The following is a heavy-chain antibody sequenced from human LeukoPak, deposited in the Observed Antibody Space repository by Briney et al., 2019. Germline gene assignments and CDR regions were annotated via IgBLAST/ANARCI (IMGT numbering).Heavy chain of an antibody. J-gene: IGHJ6*04. CDR3: ARDGQWLVFYV. CDR2: IYYSGST. CDR1: GGSFSSYY. D-gene: IGHD6-19*01. V-gene: IGHV4-39*07. Sequence: PSETLSLTCAVYGGSFSSYYWGWIRQPPGKGLEWIGSIYYSGSTYYNPSLKSRVTISVDTSKNQFSLKLSSVTAADTAVYYCARDGQWLVFYVWGKGTTVTVSS.